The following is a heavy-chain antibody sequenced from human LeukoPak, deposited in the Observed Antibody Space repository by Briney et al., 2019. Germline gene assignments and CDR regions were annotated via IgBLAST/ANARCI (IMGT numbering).Heavy chain of an antibody. CDR3: ARESGYALAGFDY. CDR1: GFTFSSYW. CDR2: IKQDGSEK. V-gene: IGHV3-7*03. J-gene: IGHJ4*02. D-gene: IGHD5-12*01. Sequence: PAGGSLRPSCAASGFTFSSYWMSWVRQAPGKGLEWVANIKQDGSEKYYVDSVKGRFTISRDNAKNSLYLQMNSLRAEDTAVYYCARESGYALAGFDYWGQGTLVTVSS.